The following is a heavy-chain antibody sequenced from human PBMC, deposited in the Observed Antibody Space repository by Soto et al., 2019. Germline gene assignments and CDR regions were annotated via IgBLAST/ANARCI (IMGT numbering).Heavy chain of an antibody. CDR2: IWYDGSNK. J-gene: IGHJ4*02. D-gene: IGHD6-13*01. Sequence: QVQLVESGGGVVQPGRSLRLSCAASGFTFSSYGMHWVRQAPGKGLEWVAVIWYDGSNKYYADSVKGRFTISRDKSKNTLYLQMNSLRAEDTAVYYCASEGPGIAAGGFDYWGQGTLVTVSS. CDR1: GFTFSSYG. CDR3: ASEGPGIAAGGFDY. V-gene: IGHV3-33*01.